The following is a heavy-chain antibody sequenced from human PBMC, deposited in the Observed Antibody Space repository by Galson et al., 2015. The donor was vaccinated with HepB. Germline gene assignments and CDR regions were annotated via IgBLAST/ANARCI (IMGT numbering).Heavy chain of an antibody. CDR3: AKTSTDTDN. V-gene: IGHV3-23*01. Sequence: SLRLSCAASGVTFSSYRMFWARQAPGKGLEWVSSIGRGGTTNYADSVKGRFTISRDNSKNTLYLQMSSLTAEDTAVYYCAKTSTDTDNWGQGTLVTVSS. CDR2: IGRGGTT. CDR1: GVTFSSYR. J-gene: IGHJ4*02.